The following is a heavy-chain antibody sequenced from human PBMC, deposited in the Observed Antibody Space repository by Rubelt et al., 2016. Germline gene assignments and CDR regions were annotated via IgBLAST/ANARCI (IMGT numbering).Heavy chain of an antibody. V-gene: IGHV2-70*01. CDR1: GFSLSTSGMC. CDR3: ARISSGRSYLIFDI. J-gene: IGHJ3*02. D-gene: IGHD1-26*01. Sequence: QVTLRESGPALVKPTQTLTLTCTFSGFSLSTSGMCVSWIRQPPGKALEWLALIDWDDDKYYSTSLKTRLTISKDTAKNQVVLTMTNMDPVDTATYYCARISSGRSYLIFDIWGQGTMVTVSS. CDR2: IDWDDDK.